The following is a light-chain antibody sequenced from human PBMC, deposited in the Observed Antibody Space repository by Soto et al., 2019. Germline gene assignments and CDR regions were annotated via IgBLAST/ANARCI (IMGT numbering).Light chain of an antibody. Sequence: QSVLTQPASVSGSPGQSITISCTGTSSDVGGNKYVSWYQQYPGKVSKLLINKVTNRPSGVSYRFSGSKSGNTASLTIPALLAEDEADYFCASSTSDSLYVFGTGTKVTVL. CDR2: KVT. CDR1: SSDVGGNKY. CDR3: ASSTSDSLYV. J-gene: IGLJ1*01. V-gene: IGLV2-14*01.